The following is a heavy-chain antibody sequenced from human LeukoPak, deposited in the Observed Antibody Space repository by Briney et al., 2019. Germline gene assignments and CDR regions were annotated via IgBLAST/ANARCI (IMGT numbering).Heavy chain of an antibody. CDR1: GFTFSSYE. CDR2: ISSSGSTI. CDR3: ARWGCGGDCYDYGMDV. J-gene: IGHJ6*02. V-gene: IGHV3-48*03. D-gene: IGHD2-21*02. Sequence: PGGSLRLSCAASGFTFSSYEMNWVRQAPGKGLEWVSYISSSGSTIYYADSVKGRFTISRDNAKNSLYLQMNSLRAEDTAVYYCARWGCGGDCYDYGMDVWGQGTTVTVSS.